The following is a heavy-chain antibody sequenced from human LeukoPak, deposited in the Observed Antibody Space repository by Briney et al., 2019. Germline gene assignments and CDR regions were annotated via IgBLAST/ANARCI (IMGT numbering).Heavy chain of an antibody. CDR1: GFTFSSYC. D-gene: IGHD1-1*01. CDR2: INRDGSST. J-gene: IGHJ4*02. CDR3: SRGTTGPTYDFDF. V-gene: IGHV3-74*01. Sequence: GGSLRLSCPVSGFTFSSYCMHWVRQAPGKGLVWVSRINRDGSSTYYADSVKGRFTISRDNAKNTLYLQMNSLSAEDTAVYYCSRGTTGPTYDFDFWSQGTLVTVSS.